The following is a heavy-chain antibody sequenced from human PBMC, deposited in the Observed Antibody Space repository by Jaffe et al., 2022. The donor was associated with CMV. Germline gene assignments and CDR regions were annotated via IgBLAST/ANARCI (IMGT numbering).Heavy chain of an antibody. CDR2: INGDGSNT. D-gene: IGHD5-18*01. Sequence: EVQLVESGGGLVQPGGSLRLSCVASAFTFSDYWMHWVRQVPGKGLVWVSRINGDGSNTLYADSVKGRFTISRDNAKNTLYLQMNSLRAEDTALYFCARDAAVGMKLWSYYYYYAGMDVWGQGTTVTVSS. V-gene: IGHV3-74*01. CDR1: AFTFSDYW. CDR3: ARDAAVGMKLWSYYYYYAGMDV. J-gene: IGHJ6*02.